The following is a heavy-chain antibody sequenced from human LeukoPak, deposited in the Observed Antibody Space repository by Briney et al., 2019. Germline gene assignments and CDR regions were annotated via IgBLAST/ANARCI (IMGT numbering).Heavy chain of an antibody. CDR1: GFTVSGNY. CDR2: IYSSDNT. Sequence: PGGSLRLSWAASGFTVSGNYMSWVRQAPGKGLEWVSVIYSSDNTYYIDSVKGRFTISRDNSKNTLYLQMNSLRAEDTAVYYCAGRRVLDASFDYWGQGTLVTVSS. CDR3: AGRRVLDASFDY. J-gene: IGHJ4*02. D-gene: IGHD3-16*01. V-gene: IGHV3-66*02.